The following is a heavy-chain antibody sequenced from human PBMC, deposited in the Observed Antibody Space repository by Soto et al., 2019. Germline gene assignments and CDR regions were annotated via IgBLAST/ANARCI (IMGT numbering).Heavy chain of an antibody. V-gene: IGHV3-23*01. D-gene: IGHD1-26*01. CDR3: AKGFGSYYDITYYYYGMDV. CDR1: GFTFSSYA. J-gene: IGHJ6*02. Sequence: QPGGSLRLSCAASGFTFSSYAMSWVRQAPGKGLEWVSAISGSGGSTYYADSVKGRFTISRDNSKNTLYLQMNSLRAEDTAVYYCAKGFGSYYDITYYYYGMDVWGQGTTVTVSS. CDR2: ISGSGGST.